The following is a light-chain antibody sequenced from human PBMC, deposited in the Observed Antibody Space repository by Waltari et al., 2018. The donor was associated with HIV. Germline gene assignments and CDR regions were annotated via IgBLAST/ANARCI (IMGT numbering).Light chain of an antibody. CDR1: SLRPYY. Sequence: SSELAQDPAVSVALGQTVRITCQGDSLRPYYASWFQQKPGQAPVLVICGRNSRPSGIPDRFSGSRSGNTASLTITGAQAADEADYYCNSRDSSGDHWVFGGGTKLTVL. J-gene: IGLJ3*02. CDR3: NSRDSSGDHWV. V-gene: IGLV3-19*01. CDR2: GRN.